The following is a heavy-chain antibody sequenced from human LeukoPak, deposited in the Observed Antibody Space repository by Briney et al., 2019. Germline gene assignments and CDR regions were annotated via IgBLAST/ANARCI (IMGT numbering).Heavy chain of an antibody. CDR2: ISSSSTYI. CDR1: GFTFSSYS. V-gene: IGHV3-21*01. J-gene: IGHJ4*02. D-gene: IGHD3-22*01. Sequence: KTGGSLRLSCAASGFTFSSYSMNWVRQAPGKGLDWVSSISSSSTYIYYADSVKGRFTISRDNAKKSLYLQMNSLRAEDTAVYYCARDSAYYYDSRLQYYFDYWGQGTLVTVSS. CDR3: ARDSAYYYDSRLQYYFDY.